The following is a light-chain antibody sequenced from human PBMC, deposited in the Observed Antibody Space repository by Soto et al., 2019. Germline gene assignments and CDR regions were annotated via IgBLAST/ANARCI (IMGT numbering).Light chain of an antibody. CDR3: SSYTTSSTPL. CDR1: SSDIGAYNY. J-gene: IGLJ3*02. Sequence: QSALTQPASVSGSPGQSITISCTGTSSDIGAYNYVSWYQQHPGKAPKLIIYEVSNRPSGVSNRFSGSKSGNTASLTISGLQAEDEADYYCSSYTTSSTPLFGGGTKLTVL. CDR2: EVS. V-gene: IGLV2-14*01.